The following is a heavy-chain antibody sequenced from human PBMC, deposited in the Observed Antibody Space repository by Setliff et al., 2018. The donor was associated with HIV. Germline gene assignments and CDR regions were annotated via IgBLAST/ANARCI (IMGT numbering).Heavy chain of an antibody. Sequence: SETLSLTCTVSGDSMSRHYWSWIRQPPGKGLEFIGNINSNGNTKYNPSLKSRVIMSVDMSNHQVSLRLSSVTAADTAVYYCARAGDYYDSGGYLTRGPAALDLWGQGTLVTVSS. V-gene: IGHV4-59*08. D-gene: IGHD3-22*01. J-gene: IGHJ3*01. CDR3: ARAGDYYDSGGYLTRGPAALDL. CDR1: GDSMSRHY. CDR2: INSNGNT.